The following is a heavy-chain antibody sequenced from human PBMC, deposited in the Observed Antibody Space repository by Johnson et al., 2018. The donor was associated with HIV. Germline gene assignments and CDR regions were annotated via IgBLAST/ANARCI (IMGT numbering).Heavy chain of an antibody. Sequence: VQLVESGGGVVQPGRSLRLSCAASGFTFSSYWMHWVRQGPGKGLVWVSRINSDGSSTRYADSVKGRFTISRDNSKNTLYLQMNSLRDEDTAIYFCAKDMVPWFGESPWAFDAFDIWGQGTMVTVSS. D-gene: IGHD3-10*01. J-gene: IGHJ3*02. CDR1: GFTFSSYW. CDR2: INSDGSST. V-gene: IGHV3-74*01. CDR3: AKDMVPWFGESPWAFDAFDI.